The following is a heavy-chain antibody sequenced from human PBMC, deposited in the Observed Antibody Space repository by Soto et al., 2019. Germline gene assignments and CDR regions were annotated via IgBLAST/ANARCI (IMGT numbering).Heavy chain of an antibody. Sequence: QVQLVQSGAEVKKPGSSVKVSCKASGGTFSSYAISWVRQAPGQGLEWMGGIIPIFGTANYAQKFQGRVTITADKSTGTDYMELSSLRSEDTAVYYCARDLGVHSSGWYGEGDYYYYGMDVWGQGTTVTVSS. CDR3: ARDLGVHSSGWYGEGDYYYYGMDV. J-gene: IGHJ6*02. CDR2: IIPIFGTA. CDR1: GGTFSSYA. V-gene: IGHV1-69*06. D-gene: IGHD6-19*01.